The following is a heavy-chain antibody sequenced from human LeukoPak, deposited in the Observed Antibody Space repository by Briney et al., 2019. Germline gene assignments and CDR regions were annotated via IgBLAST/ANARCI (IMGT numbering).Heavy chain of an antibody. Sequence: ASVKVSYKASGYTFTSYDINWVRQATGQGLEWMGWMNPNSGNTGYAQKFQGRVTMTRNTSISTAYMELSSLRSEDTAVYYCALLYYYDSSGYYYGGWFDPWGQGTLVTVSS. CDR3: ALLYYYDSSGYYYGGWFDP. V-gene: IGHV1-8*01. J-gene: IGHJ5*02. CDR2: MNPNSGNT. CDR1: GYTFTSYD. D-gene: IGHD3-22*01.